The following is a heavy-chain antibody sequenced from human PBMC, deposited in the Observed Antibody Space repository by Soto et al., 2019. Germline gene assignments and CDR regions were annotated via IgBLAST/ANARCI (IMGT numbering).Heavy chain of an antibody. CDR1: GDSISTVDYF. Sequence: QVHLLESGPGLVKPSQTLSLTCSVSGDSISTVDYFWAWIRQPPGQALEYIGYIYKSTTTHYNPSFESRVAISLGTSKSQFSLTVTSVTAADTAVYFCARGRYCLTGRCFPNWFDSWGQGTLVTVSS. CDR2: IYKSTTT. V-gene: IGHV4-30-4*01. CDR3: ARGRYCLTGRCFPNWFDS. D-gene: IGHD2-15*01. J-gene: IGHJ5*01.